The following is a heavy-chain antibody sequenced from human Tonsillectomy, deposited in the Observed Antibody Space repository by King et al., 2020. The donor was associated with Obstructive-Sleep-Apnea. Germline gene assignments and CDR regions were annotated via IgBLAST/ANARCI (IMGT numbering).Heavy chain of an antibody. CDR1: GGSISSGGYY. D-gene: IGHD2-2*01. Sequence: MQLQESGPGLVKPSQSLSLTCTVSGGSISSGGYYWSWIRQHPGKCLEWIGSIYYSGSTYYNPSLKSRITISVDTSKNQFSLKLSSVTAADTAVYYCARDQECSSTSCSYYYGLDVWGQGTTVTVSS. CDR2: IYYSGST. V-gene: IGHV4-31*03. J-gene: IGHJ6*02. CDR3: ARDQECSSTSCSYYYGLDV.